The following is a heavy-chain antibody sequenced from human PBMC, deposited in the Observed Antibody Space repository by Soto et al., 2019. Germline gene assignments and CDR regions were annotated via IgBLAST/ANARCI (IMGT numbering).Heavy chain of an antibody. Sequence: PGGSLRLSCAASGFTFSDHYMDWVRQAPGKGLEWVGRTRNKANSYTIEYAASVKGRFTISRDDSKSSLYLQMNSLKSEDTAVYYCTREERYGGSYYLGAFDIWGQGTMVTVSS. CDR2: TRNKANSYTI. D-gene: IGHD1-26*01. V-gene: IGHV3-72*01. CDR3: TREERYGGSYYLGAFDI. J-gene: IGHJ3*02. CDR1: GFTFSDHY.